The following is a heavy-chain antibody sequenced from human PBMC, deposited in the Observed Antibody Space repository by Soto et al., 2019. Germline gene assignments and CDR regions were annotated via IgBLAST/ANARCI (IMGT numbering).Heavy chain of an antibody. J-gene: IGHJ4*01. D-gene: IGHD4-4*01. CDR2: IRNKANSYTT. Sequence: EVQLVESGGGLVQPGGSLRLSCAAFGFTFSDHYMDWVRQAPGKGLEWGGRIRNKANSYTTQYAASVTGRFTISRDDSKNSLFLQMNSLKTEDTAVYYCSRAGILTTPYYFDYWGQGTLVTVSS. CDR3: SRAGILTTPYYFDY. V-gene: IGHV3-72*01. CDR1: GFTFSDHY.